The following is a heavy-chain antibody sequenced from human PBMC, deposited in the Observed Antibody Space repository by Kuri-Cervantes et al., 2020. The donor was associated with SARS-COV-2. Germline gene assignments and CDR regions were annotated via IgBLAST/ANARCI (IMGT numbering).Heavy chain of an antibody. D-gene: IGHD2-21*02. V-gene: IGHV4-39*01. CDR3: ARVVVTATYHFDC. Sequence: SETLSLTCTVSGGSISSSSYYWGWIRQPPGKGLEWIGSIYYSGSTYYNPSLKSRVTISVDTSKNQFSLKLSSVTAADTAVYYCARVVVTATYHFDCWGQGTLVTVSS. J-gene: IGHJ4*02. CDR1: GGSISSSSYY. CDR2: IYYSGST.